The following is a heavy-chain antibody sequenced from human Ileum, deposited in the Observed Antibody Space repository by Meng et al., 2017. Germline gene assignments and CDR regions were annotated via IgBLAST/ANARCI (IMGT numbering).Heavy chain of an antibody. J-gene: IGHJ4*02. V-gene: IGHV4-4*02. CDR1: GDSISGRDW. CDR2: ISQESGRT. Sequence: QADPQESGPGPVKPSGTLSLTCAVSGDSISGRDWWSWVRQPPGKGLEWIGEISQESGRTNYNPSLKSRVTISLDKSKNQFSLNLNSVTAADTAVYYCVRNEGYSLGDWGQGTLVTVSS. CDR3: VRNEGYSLGD. D-gene: IGHD2-21*01.